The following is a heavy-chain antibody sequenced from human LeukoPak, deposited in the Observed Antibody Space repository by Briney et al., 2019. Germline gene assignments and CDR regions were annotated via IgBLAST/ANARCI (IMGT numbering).Heavy chain of an antibody. CDR1: GVNVSSDY. J-gene: IGHJ4*02. Sequence: GGSLRLSCAASGVNVSSDYMSWVRQAPGKGLERVSLIYRGGDTYYADSVKGRFTIYRHISKNTIYLQMSSLRTEDTAMYYCANRMTFGGPGTLVTVSS. CDR3: ANRMTF. V-gene: IGHV3-53*04. CDR2: IYRGGDT. D-gene: IGHD2/OR15-2a*01.